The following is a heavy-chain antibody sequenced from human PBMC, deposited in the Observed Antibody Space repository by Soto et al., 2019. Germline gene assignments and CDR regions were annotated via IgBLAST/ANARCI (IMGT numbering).Heavy chain of an antibody. D-gene: IGHD2-2*01. V-gene: IGHV6-1*01. J-gene: IGHJ5*01. Sequence: PSQTLSLTCVISGDSVSSSRVTWNWIRQSPSRGLEWLGRTYFRSKWYNDYAESVRSRITIDPDTSKNQFSLHLNSVTPEDTAVYYCVRLVGSSWLDFWGQGTLVTVSS. CDR1: GDSVSSSRVT. CDR2: TYFRSKWYN. CDR3: VRLVGSSWLDF.